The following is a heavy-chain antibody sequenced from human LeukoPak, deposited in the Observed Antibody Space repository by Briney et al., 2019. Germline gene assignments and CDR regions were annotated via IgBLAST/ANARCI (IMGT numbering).Heavy chain of an antibody. CDR3: ARHGSLCGGDCYLGY. CDR2: FYYSGST. V-gene: IGHV4-39*01. J-gene: IGHJ4*02. D-gene: IGHD2-21*02. CDR1: GGSISSTTYY. Sequence: ASETLSLTCTVSGGSISSTTYYWGWVRQPPGKGLEWIGSFYYSGSTYHNPSLKSRVTISVDTSKNQFSLKLSSVTAADTAVYYCARHGSLCGGDCYLGYWGQGTLSPSPQ.